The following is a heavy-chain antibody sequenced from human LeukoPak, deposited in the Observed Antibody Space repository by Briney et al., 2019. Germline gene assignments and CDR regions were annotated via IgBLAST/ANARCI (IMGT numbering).Heavy chain of an antibody. V-gene: IGHV4-4*02. CDR1: GGSISSSNW. CDR2: IYHSGST. Sequence: SGTLSLTCAVSGGSISSSNWWSWVRPPPGKGLEWIGEIYHSGSTNYNPSLKSRVTISVDKSKNQFSLKLSSVTAADTAVYYCAREKGYCSSTSCYPTRWFDPWGQGTLVTVSS. CDR3: AREKGYCSSTSCYPTRWFDP. D-gene: IGHD2-2*01. J-gene: IGHJ5*02.